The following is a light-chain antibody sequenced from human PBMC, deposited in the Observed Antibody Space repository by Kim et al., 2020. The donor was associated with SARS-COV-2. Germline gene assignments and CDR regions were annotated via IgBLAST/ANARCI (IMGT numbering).Light chain of an antibody. V-gene: IGLV1-40*01. Sequence: VTISCPGSSSNIGAGYDVHWYQQLPGTAPKLLIYGNSNRPSGVPDRFSGSKSGTSASLAITGLQAEDEADYYCQSYDSSLSGYVFGGGTQLTVL. CDR1: SSNIGAGYD. CDR3: QSYDSSLSGYV. CDR2: GNS. J-gene: IGLJ2*01.